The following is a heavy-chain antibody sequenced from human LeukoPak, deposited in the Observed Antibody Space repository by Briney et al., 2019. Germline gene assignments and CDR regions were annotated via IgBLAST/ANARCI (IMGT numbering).Heavy chain of an antibody. J-gene: IGHJ6*03. D-gene: IGHD2-15*01. CDR2: IYTSGSA. CDR3: ARGYSYYYYYMDV. CDR1: GGSISSGSYY. Sequence: SETLSLTFTVSGGSISSGSYYWSWIRQPAGKGLEWIGRIYTSGSANYNPSLKSRVTISVDTSKNQFSLKLSSVTAADTAVYYCARGYSYYYYYMDVWGKGTTVTISS. V-gene: IGHV4-61*02.